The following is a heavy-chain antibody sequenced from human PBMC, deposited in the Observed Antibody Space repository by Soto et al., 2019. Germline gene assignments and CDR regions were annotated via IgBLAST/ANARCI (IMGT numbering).Heavy chain of an antibody. CDR1: GYTFTNFG. CDR2: ISAYTDTP. CDR3: ARLIPSVEAWFGR. J-gene: IGHJ5*02. D-gene: IGHD2-8*01. Sequence: ASVKVSCKASGYTFTNFGVTWLRRAPGQGLEWMGWISAYTDTPNYAQKFQGRVAMTIDTSTSTAFMDLRRLTSDYTAVYYCARLIPSVEAWFGRCRQETMVTVSS. V-gene: IGHV1-18*01.